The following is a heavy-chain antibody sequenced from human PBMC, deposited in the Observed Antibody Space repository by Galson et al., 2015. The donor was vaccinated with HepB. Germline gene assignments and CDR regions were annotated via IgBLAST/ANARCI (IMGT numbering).Heavy chain of an antibody. CDR2: ISGSGGST. D-gene: IGHD3-22*01. CDR1: GFTFGSYA. CDR3: AKDRGDSSGYYYFDY. J-gene: IGHJ4*02. V-gene: IGHV3-23*01. Sequence: SLRLSCAASGFTFGSYAMSWVRQAPGKGLEWVSAISGSGGSTYYADSVKGRFTISRDNSKNTLYVQMNSLRAEDTAVYYCAKDRGDSSGYYYFDYWGQGTLVTVSS.